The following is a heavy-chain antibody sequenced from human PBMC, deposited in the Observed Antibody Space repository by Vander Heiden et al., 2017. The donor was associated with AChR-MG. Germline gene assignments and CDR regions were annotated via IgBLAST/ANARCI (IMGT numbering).Heavy chain of an antibody. CDR1: GFTFSVWP. CDR2: ISGSGGRT. CDR3: ARDTAEDD. V-gene: IGHV3-23*01. Sequence: EVQLLESGRGLVQPGGSLRLSCAASGFTFSVWPMRWVGQAPGKGPQWVSTISGSGGRTYYADSVKGRFTISRDNSKNTLYLQMNSLRAEDTAVYYCARDTAEDDWGQGTLVTVSS. J-gene: IGHJ4*02. D-gene: IGHD5-18*01.